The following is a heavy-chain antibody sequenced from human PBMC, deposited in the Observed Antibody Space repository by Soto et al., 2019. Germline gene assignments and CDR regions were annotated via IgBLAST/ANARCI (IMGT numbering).Heavy chain of an antibody. CDR2: IYHSGST. J-gene: IGHJ4*02. D-gene: IGHD6-13*01. Sequence: ASETLSLTCAVSGGSISSNNWWSWVRQPPGKGLEWIGEIYHSGSTNYNPSLKCRVTISVDKSKNQFSLKLSSVTAADTAVYYCARCIAAAGPIDYWGQGTLVTVSS. V-gene: IGHV4-4*02. CDR3: ARCIAAAGPIDY. CDR1: GGSISSNNW.